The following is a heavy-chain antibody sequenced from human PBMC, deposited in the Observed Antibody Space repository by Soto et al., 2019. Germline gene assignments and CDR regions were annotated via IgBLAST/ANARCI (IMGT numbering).Heavy chain of an antibody. CDR1: GFAFRDFA. CDR3: TTDPYYYDSSGSLKQFDP. D-gene: IGHD3-22*01. J-gene: IGHJ5*02. V-gene: IGHV3-23*01. CDR2: ITGSGSST. Sequence: LRLSCAASGFAFRDFAMIWVRQAPGKGLEWVSAITGSGSSTYNADSVKGRFSISRDNSKNTMYLQMNSLKTEDTAVYYCTTDPYYYDSSGSLKQFDPWGQGTLVTVSS.